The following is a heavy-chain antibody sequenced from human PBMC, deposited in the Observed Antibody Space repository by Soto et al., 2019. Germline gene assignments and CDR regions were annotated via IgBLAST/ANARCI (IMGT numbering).Heavy chain of an antibody. CDR3: AKDKGGATDAFDI. CDR2: ISGSGGST. CDR1: GFTFSSYA. J-gene: IGHJ3*02. Sequence: GSLRLSCAASGFTFSSYAMSWVLQAPGKGLEWVSAISGSGGSTYYADSVKGRFTISRDNSKNTLYLQMNSLRAEDTAVYYCAKDKGGATDAFDIWGQGTMVTVSS. V-gene: IGHV3-23*01. D-gene: IGHD1-26*01.